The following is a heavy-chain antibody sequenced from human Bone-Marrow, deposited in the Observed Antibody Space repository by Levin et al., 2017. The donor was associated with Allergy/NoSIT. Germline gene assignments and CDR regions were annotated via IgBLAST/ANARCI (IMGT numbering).Heavy chain of an antibody. CDR2: IGISGGTT. V-gene: IGHV3-23*01. J-gene: IGHJ2*01. Sequence: HPGGSLRLSCAASGFSFSSDDMTWVRQAPGKGLEWVSSIGISGGTTYADSVKGRFTISRDNSKITLYLQMNSLRADDTAVYYCAKSIPFWYFDLWGRGTLVTVSS. CDR1: GFSFSSDD. CDR3: AKSIPFWYFDL.